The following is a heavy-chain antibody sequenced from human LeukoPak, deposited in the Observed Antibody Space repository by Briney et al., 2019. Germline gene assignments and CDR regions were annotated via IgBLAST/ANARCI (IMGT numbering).Heavy chain of an antibody. J-gene: IGHJ4*02. D-gene: IGHD2-2*01. CDR1: GGVINTSHY. V-gene: IGHV4-39*01. Sequence: SETLSLTCHIFGGVINTSHYCGWIRQAPGKGLEWIGSISHSGSTYYNPSLKSRISISVDTSKNLFSLQLSSVTAADKAVYYCARQSCSSTRRYYTFGGAYEYWGQGTLVTVSS. CDR2: ISHSGST. CDR3: ARQSCSSTRRYYTFGGAYEY.